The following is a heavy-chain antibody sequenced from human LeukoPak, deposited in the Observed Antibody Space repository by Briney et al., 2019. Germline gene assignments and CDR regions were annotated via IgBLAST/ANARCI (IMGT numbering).Heavy chain of an antibody. Sequence: SETLSLTCSVSGGFISSGSYYWSWIRQPAGKGLEWIGRIYTSGSTNYNPSLKSRVTISVDTSKNQFSLKLSSVTAADTAVYYCARTVKRYYYYYYMDVWGKGTTVTVSS. D-gene: IGHD1-1*01. CDR1: GGFISSGSYY. CDR2: IYTSGST. J-gene: IGHJ6*03. CDR3: ARTVKRYYYYYYMDV. V-gene: IGHV4-61*02.